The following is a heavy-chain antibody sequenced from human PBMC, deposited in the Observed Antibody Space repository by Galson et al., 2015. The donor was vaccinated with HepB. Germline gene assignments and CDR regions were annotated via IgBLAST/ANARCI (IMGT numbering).Heavy chain of an antibody. CDR1: GSSFTSYW. Sequence: QSGAEVKKPGESLKISCKGSGSSFTSYWIGWVRQMPGKGLEWMGIIYPGDSDTRYSPSFQGQVTISADKSISTAYLQWSSLRASDTAMYYCARGSSGRAAWYYYGMDVWGQGTTVTVSS. D-gene: IGHD6-19*01. J-gene: IGHJ6*02. CDR3: ARGSSGRAAWYYYGMDV. CDR2: IYPGDSDT. V-gene: IGHV5-51*01.